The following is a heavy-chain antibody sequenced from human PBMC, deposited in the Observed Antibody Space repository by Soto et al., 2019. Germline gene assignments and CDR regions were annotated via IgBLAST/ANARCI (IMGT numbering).Heavy chain of an antibody. CDR2: INHSGAT. CDR1: CGSVSGASYY. J-gene: IGHJ4*02. V-gene: IGHV4-61*01. D-gene: IGHD3-10*01. Sequence: SEPLSLTCTVSCGSVSGASYYWSWIRQPPGKGLEWIGNINHSGATNYNPSLKTRATISVDTSKKQFSLKLRSVTSADTAVYACARGLDVYGSGRQDLNAYWGQGTLVTVSS. CDR3: ARGLDVYGSGRQDLNAY.